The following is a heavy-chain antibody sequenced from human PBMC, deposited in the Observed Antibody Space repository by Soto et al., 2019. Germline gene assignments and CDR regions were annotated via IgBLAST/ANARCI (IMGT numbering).Heavy chain of an antibody. J-gene: IGHJ6*02. Sequence: EVQILESGGGLVQPGGSLRLSCAASGFTFSSYAMKWVRQAPGKGLEWVSLIGESGTPTYYADSVKGRFTISRDNSGNTLFLEMYSLRAEDTAVYYCARYIPGVRYYGMAVWGQGTTVTVSS. CDR1: GFTFSSYA. D-gene: IGHD2-2*01. CDR2: IGESGTPT. V-gene: IGHV3-23*01. CDR3: ARYIPGVRYYGMAV.